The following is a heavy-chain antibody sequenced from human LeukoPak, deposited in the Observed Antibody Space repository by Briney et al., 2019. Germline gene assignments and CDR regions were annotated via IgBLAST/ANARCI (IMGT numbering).Heavy chain of an antibody. CDR1: GYTFTGYY. D-gene: IGHD5-18*01. CDR3: ARPVTWIQLWLPDYYDYYGMDV. CDR2: INPNSGGT. Sequence: ASVTVSCKASGYTFTGYYMHWVRQAPGQGLEWMGRINPNSGGTNYAQKFQGRVTMTRDTSISTAYMELSRLRSDDTAVYYCARPVTWIQLWLPDYYDYYGMDVWGQGTTVTVSS. J-gene: IGHJ6*02. V-gene: IGHV1-2*06.